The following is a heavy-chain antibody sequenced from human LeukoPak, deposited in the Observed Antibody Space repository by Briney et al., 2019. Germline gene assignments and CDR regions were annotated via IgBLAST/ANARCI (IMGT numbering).Heavy chain of an antibody. CDR3: AKDRSDYDSSGYPDY. Sequence: GGSLRLSCAASGFTFSSYGMSWVRQAPGKGLEWVSAISGSGGSTYYADSVEGRFTISRDNSKNTLYLQMNSLRAEDTAVYYCAKDRSDYDSSGYPDYWGQGTLVTVSS. CDR1: GFTFSSYG. V-gene: IGHV3-23*01. D-gene: IGHD3-22*01. J-gene: IGHJ4*02. CDR2: ISGSGGST.